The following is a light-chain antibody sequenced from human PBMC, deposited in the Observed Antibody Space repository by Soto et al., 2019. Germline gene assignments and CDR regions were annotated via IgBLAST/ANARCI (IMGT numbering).Light chain of an antibody. CDR1: QSVSSK. Sequence: EIVMTQSPATLSLSPGERATLSCRASQSVSSKLAWYQQKPGQAPRLLIYAAFTRAAGVPARFSGSGSGTEFTLTIDSLQSEDFAVYYCQQYNNWPQTFGQGTKLEIK. CDR3: QQYNNWPQT. V-gene: IGKV3-15*01. J-gene: IGKJ2*01. CDR2: AAF.